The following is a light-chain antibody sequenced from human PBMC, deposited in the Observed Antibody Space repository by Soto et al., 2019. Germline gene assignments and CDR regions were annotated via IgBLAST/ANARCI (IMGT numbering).Light chain of an antibody. V-gene: IGLV2-8*01. Sequence: QSALTQPPSASGSPGQSVTISCTGTSSDIGTYKYVSWYQHHPGKAPKLMIYEVSKRPSGVPDRFSGSKSGNTASLTVAGLLTEDEADYYCSSYAGRNNVVFGGGTKLNVL. CDR2: EVS. J-gene: IGLJ2*01. CDR3: SSYAGRNNVV. CDR1: SSDIGTYKY.